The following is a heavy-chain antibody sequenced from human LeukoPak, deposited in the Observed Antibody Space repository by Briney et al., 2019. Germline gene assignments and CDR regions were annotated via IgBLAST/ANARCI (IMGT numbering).Heavy chain of an antibody. V-gene: IGHV3-43D*03. J-gene: IGHJ4*02. D-gene: IGHD6-19*01. CDR2: ISWDGGSS. Sequence: PGGSLRLSCAASGFTFDDYAMHWVRQAPGKGLEWVSLISWDGGSSYYADSVKGRFTISRDNSKNSLYLQMNSLRAEDTALYYCAKDSVAVTGTGNIDYWGQGTPVTVSS. CDR3: AKDSVAVTGTGNIDY. CDR1: GFTFDDYA.